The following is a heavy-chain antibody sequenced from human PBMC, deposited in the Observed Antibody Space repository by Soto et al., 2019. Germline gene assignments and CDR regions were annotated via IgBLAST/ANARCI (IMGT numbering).Heavy chain of an antibody. D-gene: IGHD3-10*01. CDR2: IKSKTDGGTR. Sequence: EVQLVESGGALVKPGGSLRLSCAASDFNFSDAWMSWVRQAPGKGMEWVGRIKSKTDGGTRDYAAPVKGRFIISRDESKNTLYPHMHGLETEDTAVYYSTPPRHAGEDSDYWGQGNLVTVSS. CDR3: TPPRHAGEDSDY. CDR1: DFNFSDAW. V-gene: IGHV3-15*02. J-gene: IGHJ4*02.